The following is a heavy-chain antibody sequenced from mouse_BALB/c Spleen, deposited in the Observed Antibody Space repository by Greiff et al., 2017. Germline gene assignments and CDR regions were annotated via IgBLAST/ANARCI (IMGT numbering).Heavy chain of an antibody. CDR2: ISSGGST. Sequence: DVMLVESGGGLVKPGGSLKLSCAASGFTFSSYAMSWVRQTPEKRLEWVASISSGGSTYYPDSVKGRFTISRDNARNILYLQMSSLRSEDTAMYYCARSLLGSSYWFAYWGQGTLVTVSA. V-gene: IGHV5-6-5*01. J-gene: IGHJ3*01. CDR3: ARSLLGSSYWFAY. CDR1: GFTFSSYA. D-gene: IGHD1-1*01.